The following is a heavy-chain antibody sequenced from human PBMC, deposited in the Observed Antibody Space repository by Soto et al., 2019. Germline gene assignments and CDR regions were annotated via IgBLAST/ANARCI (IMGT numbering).Heavy chain of an antibody. D-gene: IGHD6-13*01. CDR3: AKDIAAGGMGYYQYYYDMDV. Sequence: EEQLVESGGGLVQPGRSLRLSCAASGFSFDDYAMHWVRQAPRKGLEWVSGISWNSDTIGYADSVKGRFTISRDNAKNSLYLQMNSLRPEDTALYYCAKDIAAGGMGYYQYYYDMDVWGQGTTVTVSS. CDR2: ISWNSDTI. J-gene: IGHJ6*02. CDR1: GFSFDDYA. V-gene: IGHV3-9*01.